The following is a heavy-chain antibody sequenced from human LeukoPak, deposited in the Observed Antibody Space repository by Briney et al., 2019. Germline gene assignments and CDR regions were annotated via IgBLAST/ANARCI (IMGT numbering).Heavy chain of an antibody. CDR3: AKERRSYSSSWYGDDAFDI. Sequence: SETLSLTCTVSDYSINSGYYWDWIRQPPGKGLEWIGSIYHSGSTYYNPSLKSRVTISVDTSKNQFSLKLSSVTAADTAVYYCAKERRSYSSSWYGDDAFDIWGQGTMVTVSS. D-gene: IGHD6-13*01. V-gene: IGHV4-38-2*02. J-gene: IGHJ3*02. CDR1: DYSINSGYY. CDR2: IYHSGST.